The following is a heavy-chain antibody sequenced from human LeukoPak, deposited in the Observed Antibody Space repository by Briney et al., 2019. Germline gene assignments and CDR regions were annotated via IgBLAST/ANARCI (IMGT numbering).Heavy chain of an antibody. CDR2: ISGSGGST. Sequence: GASVKVSCKASGYTFSSYAMSWVRQAPGKGLEWVSAISGSGGSTYYADSVKGRFTISRDNSKNTLYLQMNSLRAEDTAVYYCAKVYYYDSSGYYRSPLDYWGQGTLVTVSS. V-gene: IGHV3-23*01. CDR3: AKVYYYDSSGYYRSPLDY. D-gene: IGHD3-22*01. CDR1: GYTFSSYA. J-gene: IGHJ4*02.